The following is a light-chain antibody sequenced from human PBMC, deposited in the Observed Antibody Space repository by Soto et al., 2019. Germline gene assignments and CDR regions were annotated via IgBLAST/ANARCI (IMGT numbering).Light chain of an antibody. J-gene: IGKJ1*01. Sequence: EIVLAQSPATLSLSPGEKATVSCRASQSLTATYSAWYQQKPGQPPRLLIHSTSVRATGIPDRFVGSGSGTDFTLTISRLEPEDFAVYYCQQYRRSVWTFGQGTRVELK. CDR3: QQYRRSVWT. V-gene: IGKV3-20*01. CDR2: STS. CDR1: QSLTATY.